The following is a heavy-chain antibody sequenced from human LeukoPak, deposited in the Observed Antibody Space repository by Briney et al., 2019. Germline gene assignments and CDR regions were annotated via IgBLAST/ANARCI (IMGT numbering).Heavy chain of an antibody. Sequence: SETLSLTCTVSGGSISSHYWTWIRQSPVKGLEWIGDISNSGSTSYNPSLKSRVTIPIDTSKNQFSLKLSSVTAADTAVYYCARGGGSYYFDYWGQGTLVTVSS. D-gene: IGHD1-26*01. CDR3: ARGGGSYYFDY. J-gene: IGHJ4*02. V-gene: IGHV4-59*08. CDR2: ISNSGST. CDR1: GGSISSHY.